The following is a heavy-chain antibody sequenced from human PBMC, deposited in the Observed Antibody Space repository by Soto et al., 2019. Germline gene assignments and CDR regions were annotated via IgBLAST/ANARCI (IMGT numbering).Heavy chain of an antibody. CDR3: ARDYPNTNWFDP. CDR1: GGSISSGDYY. CDR2: IYYSGST. D-gene: IGHD3-16*01. Sequence: SETLSLTCTVSGGSISSGDYYRSWIRQPPGKGLEWIGYIYYSGSTYYNPSLKSRVTISVDTSKNQFSLKLSSVTAADTAVYYCARDYPNTNWFDPWGQGTLVT. J-gene: IGHJ5*02. V-gene: IGHV4-30-4*01.